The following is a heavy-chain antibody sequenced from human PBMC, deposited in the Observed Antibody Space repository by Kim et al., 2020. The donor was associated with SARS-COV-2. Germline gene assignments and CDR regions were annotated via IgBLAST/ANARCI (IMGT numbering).Heavy chain of an antibody. V-gene: IGHV4-59*08. D-gene: IGHD6-25*01. Sequence: NYTPPLKSRVTISVDTSKNQFSLKLSSVPAADTAVYYCARHRGPLYGMDVWGQGTTVTVSS. CDR3: ARHRGPLYGMDV. J-gene: IGHJ6*02.